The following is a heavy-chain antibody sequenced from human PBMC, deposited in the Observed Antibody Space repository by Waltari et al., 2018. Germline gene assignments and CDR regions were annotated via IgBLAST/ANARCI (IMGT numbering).Heavy chain of an antibody. J-gene: IGHJ4*02. CDR3: ARGGSAVAAYGPLGY. CDR2: IYYSGST. Sequence: QVQLQESGPGLVKPSETLSLTCTLSGGSISSHYWRWIRQPPGKGLEWIGYIYYSGSTNYNPSLKSRVTISVDTSKNQFSLKLSSVTAADTAVYYCARGGSAVAAYGPLGYWGQGTLVTVSS. V-gene: IGHV4-59*11. CDR1: GGSISSHY. D-gene: IGHD6-19*01.